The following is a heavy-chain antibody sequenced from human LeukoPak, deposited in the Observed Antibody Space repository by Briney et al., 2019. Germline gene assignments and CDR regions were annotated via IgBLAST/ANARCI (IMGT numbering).Heavy chain of an antibody. J-gene: IGHJ6*03. Sequence: PSETLSLTCTVSGYSISSGYYWGWIRQPPGKGLEWIGYIYYSGSTNYNPSLKSRVTISVDTSKNQFSLKLSSVTAADTAVYYCARLGSYYYYMDVWGKGTTVTVSS. V-gene: IGHV4-61*01. D-gene: IGHD1-26*01. CDR3: ARLGSYYYYMDV. CDR1: GYSISSGYY. CDR2: IYYSGST.